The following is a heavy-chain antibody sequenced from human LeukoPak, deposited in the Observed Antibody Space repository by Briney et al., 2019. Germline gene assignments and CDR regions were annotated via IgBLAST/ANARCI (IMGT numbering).Heavy chain of an antibody. D-gene: IGHD2-21*01. J-gene: IGHJ5*02. Sequence: GESLEISCKGSGYSFTRLWSGWVPQMPGKGLEWMGLIYPGVSDPRYSPSLKGGVTTSADKSSSTAYLQWSRLKAADTTMYYCAQVLFFGGGSWFDPWGQGTLVTVSS. V-gene: IGHV5-51*01. CDR2: IYPGVSDP. CDR3: AQVLFFGGGSWFDP. CDR1: GYSFTRLW.